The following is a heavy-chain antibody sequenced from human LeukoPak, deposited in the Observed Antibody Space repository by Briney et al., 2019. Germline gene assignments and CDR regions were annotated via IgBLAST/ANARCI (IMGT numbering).Heavy chain of an antibody. CDR1: GGSISSYH. CDR3: TTIKRGDLFEYFDF. V-gene: IGHV4-59*01. J-gene: IGHJ4*02. CDR2: MYYTGVS. Sequence: SETLSLTCTFSGGSISSYHWNWIRQTSGKGLEWIGYMYYTGVSNYNPSLKSRVAISVDSSKNQFSLKVTSVTAADTAIYYCTTIKRGDLFEYFDFWGQGALVTVSS. D-gene: IGHD2-21*02.